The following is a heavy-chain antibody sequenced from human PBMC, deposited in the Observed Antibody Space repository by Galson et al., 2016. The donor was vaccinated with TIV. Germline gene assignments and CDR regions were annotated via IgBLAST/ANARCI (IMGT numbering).Heavy chain of an antibody. CDR2: INPIFGTA. CDR3: ARGRGYYFGSGSSYFDY. Sequence: KVSCKASGGTFSNFVISWVRQAPGQGLEWMGSINPIFGTANYAQKFQGRVTITADTSTSTIYMELSSLRSEDTAVYYCARGRGYYFGSGSSYFDYWGQGSLVTVSS. CDR1: GGTFSNFV. D-gene: IGHD3-10*01. V-gene: IGHV1-69*06. J-gene: IGHJ4*02.